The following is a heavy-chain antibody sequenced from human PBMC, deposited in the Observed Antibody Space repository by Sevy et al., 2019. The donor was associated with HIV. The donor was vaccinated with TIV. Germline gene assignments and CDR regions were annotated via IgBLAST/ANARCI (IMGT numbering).Heavy chain of an antibody. CDR1: GFTFSSYA. J-gene: IGHJ6*02. D-gene: IGHD2-15*01. CDR3: AKDLYCSGGSCYWYYYDMEV. CDR2: ISGSGGST. Sequence: GGSLRLSCAASGFTFSSYAMSWVRQAPGKGLEWVSAISGSGGSTYYADSVKGRFTISRDNSKNTLYLQMNSLRAEDTAVYYCAKDLYCSGGSCYWYYYDMEVWGQGTTVTISS. V-gene: IGHV3-23*01.